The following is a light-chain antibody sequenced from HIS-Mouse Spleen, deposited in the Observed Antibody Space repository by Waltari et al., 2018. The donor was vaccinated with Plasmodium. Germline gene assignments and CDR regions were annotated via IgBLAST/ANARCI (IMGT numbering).Light chain of an antibody. V-gene: IGLV3-25*03. CDR2: KDR. Sequence: SYELTQPPSVSVSPGQTATITCTGDALPKQYAYWYQQKPGQAPVLVIYKDRERPAGIRERFSGSSSGTTVTLTISGVQAEDEADYYCQSADSSGTYQVFGGGTKLTVL. CDR3: QSADSSGTYQV. J-gene: IGLJ2*01. CDR1: ALPKQY.